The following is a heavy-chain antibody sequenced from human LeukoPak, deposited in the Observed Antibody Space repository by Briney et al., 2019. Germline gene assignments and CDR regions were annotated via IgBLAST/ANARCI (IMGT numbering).Heavy chain of an antibody. CDR2: VIGSGGST. V-gene: IGHV3-23*01. CDR1: GFSFSSNA. Sequence: PGGSLRLSCAASGFSFSSNAVSWVRLEPGGGLGWDSSVIGSGGSTTYADTVNGQFNKSRDNSKNTLYLQTHSLRGEDPAVYYCAILVPATNYFDYWGQGNLVTVST. J-gene: IGHJ4*02. D-gene: IGHD2-2*01. CDR3: AILVPATNYFDY.